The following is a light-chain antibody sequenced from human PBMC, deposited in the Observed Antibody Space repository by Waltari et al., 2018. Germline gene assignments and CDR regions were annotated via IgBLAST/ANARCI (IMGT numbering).Light chain of an antibody. V-gene: IGKV1-5*03. CDR1: QSISYY. Sequence: DIQMTQSPSTLSASLGDRVTITCRASQSISYYLAWYQHKPGKAPKLLISKASILESGVPSRFSGSGAGTEFTLTISNLQPEDFAAYYCQQSYSTLAITFGQGTRLETK. CDR3: QQSYSTLAIT. J-gene: IGKJ5*01. CDR2: KAS.